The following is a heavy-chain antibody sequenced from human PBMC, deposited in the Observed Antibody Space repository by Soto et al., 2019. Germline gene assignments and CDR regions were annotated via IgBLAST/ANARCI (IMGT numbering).Heavy chain of an antibody. CDR1: GGSFSGYC. J-gene: IGHJ4*02. D-gene: IGHD4-17*01. Sequence: SETLSLTCAVYGGSFSGYCWSWIRQPPGKGLEWIGEINHSGSTNYNPSLKSRVTISVDTSKNQFSLKLSSVTAADTAVYYCARGSLDYGGKPHGAQGTLVTVPS. V-gene: IGHV4-34*01. CDR3: ARGSLDYGGKPH. CDR2: INHSGST.